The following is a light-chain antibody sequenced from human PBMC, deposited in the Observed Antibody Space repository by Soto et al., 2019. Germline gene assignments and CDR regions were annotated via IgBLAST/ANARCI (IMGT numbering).Light chain of an antibody. CDR3: SSYAGTNNLGV. V-gene: IGLV2-8*01. CDR2: EVN. J-gene: IGLJ3*02. CDR1: SSDIGGYNF. Sequence: QSALTQPPSASGSPGQSVTISCTGTSSDIGGYNFVSWYQQHPGKAPKLIIYEVNKRPSGVPDRFSGSKSGNTASLTGSGLQADDEGDYYCSSYAGTNNLGVFGGGTKLTVL.